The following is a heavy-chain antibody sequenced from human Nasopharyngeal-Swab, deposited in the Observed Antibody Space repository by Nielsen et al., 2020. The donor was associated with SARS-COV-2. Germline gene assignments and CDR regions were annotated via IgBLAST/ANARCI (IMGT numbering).Heavy chain of an antibody. D-gene: IGHD3-16*02. CDR2: TNHKRGT. Sequence: WIRQPPGKGLEWIGETNHKRGTNYNPSLESRVTVSLDTSKSQLSLRLISVTAADTAVYYCARAHYDYIWGSYRSAFQDDAFDIWGQGTMVTVSS. V-gene: IGHV4-34*01. J-gene: IGHJ3*02. CDR3: ARAHYDYIWGSYRSAFQDDAFDI.